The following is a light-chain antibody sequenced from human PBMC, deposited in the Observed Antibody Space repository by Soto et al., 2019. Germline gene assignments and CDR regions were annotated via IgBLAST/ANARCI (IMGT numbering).Light chain of an antibody. CDR1: SSDIGGYNY. V-gene: IGLV2-14*03. CDR2: HVT. Sequence: QSALTQPASVSGSLGQSITISCTGTSSDIGGYNYVSWYQHHPGKAPKLMIYHVTNRPSGVSNRFSGSKSGNTASLTISGLQAEDEADYYCSSYTSSSTYVFATGTNVTVL. J-gene: IGLJ1*01. CDR3: SSYTSSSTYV.